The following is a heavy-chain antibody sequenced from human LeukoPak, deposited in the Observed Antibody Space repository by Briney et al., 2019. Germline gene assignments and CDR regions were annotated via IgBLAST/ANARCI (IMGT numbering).Heavy chain of an antibody. D-gene: IGHD6-6*01. CDR1: GGSFSGYY. J-gene: IGHJ5*02. V-gene: IGHV4-34*01. CDR2: INHSGST. Sequence: PSETLSLTCAVYGGSFSGYYWSWIRQPPGKGLEWIGEINHSGSTNYNPSLKSRVTISVDTSKNQFSLKLSSVTAADTAVYYCARQLVQYWFDPWGQGTLVTVSS. CDR3: ARQLVQYWFDP.